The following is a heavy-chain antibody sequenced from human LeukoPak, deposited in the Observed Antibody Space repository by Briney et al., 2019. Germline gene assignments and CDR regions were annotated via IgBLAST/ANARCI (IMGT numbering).Heavy chain of an antibody. V-gene: IGHV5-10-1*01. CDR2: IDPSDSYT. CDR3: ARLGSSGYPPRYFDY. J-gene: IGHJ4*02. CDR1: GYSFTSYW. D-gene: IGHD3-22*01. Sequence: GESLKISCKGSGYSFTSYWISWVRQMPGKGLEWMGRIDPSDSYTNYSPSFQGHVTISADKSIGTAYLQWSSLKASDTAMYYCARLGSSGYPPRYFDYWGQGTLVTVSS.